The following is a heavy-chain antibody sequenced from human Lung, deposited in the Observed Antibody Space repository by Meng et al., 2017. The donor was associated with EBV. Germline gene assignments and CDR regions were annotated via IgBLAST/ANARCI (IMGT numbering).Heavy chain of an antibody. CDR2: IYYSGST. V-gene: IGHV4-39*01. J-gene: IGHJ4*02. Sequence: QVHVQESGPGLVQPSELTALTCTVSGGFISCSRYYWGWTRQPPGKGLEWIGSIYYSGSTYYNPSLKSRVTIAEDTSKNQFSLKLSSVTAADTAVYYCARPSIAVAGWDYWGQGTLVTVSS. D-gene: IGHD6-19*01. CDR1: GGFISCSRYY. CDR3: ARPSIAVAGWDY.